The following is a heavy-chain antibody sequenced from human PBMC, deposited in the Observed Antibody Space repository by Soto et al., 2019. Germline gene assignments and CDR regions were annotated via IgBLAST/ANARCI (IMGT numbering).Heavy chain of an antibody. V-gene: IGHV4-34*01. CDR3: ARGRERNYYGSGTYYVDY. CDR2: INHSGST. D-gene: IGHD3-10*01. CDR1: GESFSGYF. Sequence: SETLSLTCAVYGESFSGYFWSWIRQPPGKGLEWIGEINHSGSTNYNPSLKSRVTMAVDTSKNQFSLKLSSVTAADTAVYYCARGRERNYYGSGTYYVDYWGQGTLVTVSS. J-gene: IGHJ4*02.